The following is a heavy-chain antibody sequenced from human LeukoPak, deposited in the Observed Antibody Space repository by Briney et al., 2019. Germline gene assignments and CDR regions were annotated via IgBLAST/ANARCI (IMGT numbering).Heavy chain of an antibody. J-gene: IGHJ3*02. CDR2: IYYSGST. CDR1: GGSISSSSYY. Sequence: PSETLSLTCTVSGGSISSSSYYWGWIRQPPGKGLEWIGSIYYSGSTYYNPSLKSRVTISVDTSKNQFSLKLSSVAAADTAVYYCASTPSYGQQLVFDAFDIWGQGTMVTVSS. D-gene: IGHD6-13*01. V-gene: IGHV4-39*07. CDR3: ASTPSYGQQLVFDAFDI.